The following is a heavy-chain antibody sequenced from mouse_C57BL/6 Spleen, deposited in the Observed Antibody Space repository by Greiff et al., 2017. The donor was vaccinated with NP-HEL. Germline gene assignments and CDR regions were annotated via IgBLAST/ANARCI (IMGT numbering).Heavy chain of an antibody. Sequence: EVQRVESGGDLVKPGGSLKLSCAASGFTFSSYGMSWVRQTPDKRLVWVATISSGGSYTYYPDSVKGRFTISRDNAKNPLYLQMSSLKSEDTAMYYSARQGDWDWFAYWGQGTLVTVSA. CDR3: ARQGDWDWFAY. D-gene: IGHD4-1*01. CDR1: GFTFSSYG. V-gene: IGHV5-6*01. CDR2: ISSGGSYT. J-gene: IGHJ3*01.